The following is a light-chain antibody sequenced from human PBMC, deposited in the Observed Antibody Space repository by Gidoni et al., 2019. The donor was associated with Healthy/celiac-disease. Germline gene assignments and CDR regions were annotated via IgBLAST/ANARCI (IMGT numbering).Light chain of an antibody. Sequence: QSALTQPASVSGSPGQSITISCTGTSSDVGGYNYVSWYQQHPGKAPKLMIYKVSNRPSGVSKRFSGSKSGNTASLTISGLQAEDEADYYCSSYTSSSPYVFGTGTKVTVL. CDR3: SSYTSSSPYV. CDR2: KVS. J-gene: IGLJ1*01. CDR1: SSDVGGYNY. V-gene: IGLV2-14*01.